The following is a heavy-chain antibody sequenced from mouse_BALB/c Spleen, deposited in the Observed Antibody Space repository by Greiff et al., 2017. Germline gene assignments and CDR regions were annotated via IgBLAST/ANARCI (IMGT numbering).Heavy chain of an antibody. Sequence: EVQLVESGAELVKPGASVKLSCTASGFNIKDTYMHWVKQRPEQGLEWIGRIDPANGNTKYDPKFQGKATITADTSSNTAYLQLSSLTSEDTAVYYCARGYGDAMDYWGQGTSVTVSS. CDR1: GFNIKDTY. CDR3: ARGYGDAMDY. D-gene: IGHD2-2*01. J-gene: IGHJ4*01. V-gene: IGHV14-3*02. CDR2: IDPANGNT.